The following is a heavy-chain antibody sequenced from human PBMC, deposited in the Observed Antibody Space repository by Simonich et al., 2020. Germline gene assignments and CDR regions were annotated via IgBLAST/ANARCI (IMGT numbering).Heavy chain of an antibody. CDR2: INPNSGET. V-gene: IGHV1-2*02. CDR1: GYTFTGYY. J-gene: IGHJ3*02. CDR3: ASVRFEAFDI. Sequence: QVQLVQSGAEVKKPGASMKVACKASGYTFTGYYMHWVRQAPGQGLECMGGINPNSGETNYAPKCQGRVTMTRETSISTAYMELSRLRPDDTAVYYCASVRFEAFDIWGQGTMVTVSS. D-gene: IGHD6-6*01.